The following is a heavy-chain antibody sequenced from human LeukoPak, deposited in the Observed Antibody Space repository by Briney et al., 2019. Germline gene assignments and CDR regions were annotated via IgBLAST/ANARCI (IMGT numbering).Heavy chain of an antibody. CDR2: IKRNGSEK. D-gene: IGHD6-25*01. J-gene: IGHJ6*03. CDR1: GFSFSTYW. V-gene: IGHV3-7*01. Sequence: GRSLRLSCAASGFSFSTYWMSWVRQAPGKDLEWVANIKRNGSEKYYVDSVKGRFTISRDNAKNSLYLQMNSLRAEDTAVYFCAKGGHMDVWGKGTTVTVSS. CDR3: AKGGHMDV.